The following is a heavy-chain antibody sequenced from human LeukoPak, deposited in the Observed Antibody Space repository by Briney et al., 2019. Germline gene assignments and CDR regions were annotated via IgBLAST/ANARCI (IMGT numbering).Heavy chain of an antibody. V-gene: IGHV4-39*07. Sequence: PSETLSLTCTVSGGSISSSSYYWGWIRQPPGKGLEWIGSIYYSGSTYYNPSLKSRVTISVDTSKNQFSLKLSSVTAADTAVYYCARDNWNYGNWFDPWGQGTLVTFSS. CDR1: GGSISSSSYY. CDR3: ARDNWNYGNWFDP. CDR2: IYYSGST. D-gene: IGHD1-7*01. J-gene: IGHJ5*02.